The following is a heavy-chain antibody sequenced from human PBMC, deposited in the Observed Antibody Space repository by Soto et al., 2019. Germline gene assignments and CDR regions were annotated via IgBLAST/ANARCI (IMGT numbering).Heavy chain of an antibody. Sequence: PSETLSLTCTLSARSISSVGYYWSWIRHHPGKGLEWTGYIYYSGSTYYNPSLKSRGTISVDTSKNQFSLKLSSVTAAHTAVYYCARARQSLRVPSVDYYYEMDVWGRGT. V-gene: IGHV4-31*03. J-gene: IGHJ6*02. CDR1: ARSISSVGYY. CDR3: ARARQSLRVPSVDYYYEMDV. CDR2: IYYSGST. D-gene: IGHD3-16*02.